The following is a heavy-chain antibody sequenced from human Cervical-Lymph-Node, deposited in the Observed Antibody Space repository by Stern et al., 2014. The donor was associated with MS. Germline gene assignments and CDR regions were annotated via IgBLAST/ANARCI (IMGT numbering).Heavy chain of an antibody. CDR3: AKVSSVGFYFDH. V-gene: IGHV3-9*01. Sequence: EVHLVESGGGLVQPGGSLGLSCAASGFSFAGYAMPWVRQVPGKGLEGGSGISWTRDKKDCADSVQGRFTISRDNAKSALYLEMNSLRLEDTAFYYCAKVSSVGFYFDHWGQGALVTVSS. D-gene: IGHD2-2*03. CDR2: ISWTRDKK. J-gene: IGHJ4*02. CDR1: GFSFAGYA.